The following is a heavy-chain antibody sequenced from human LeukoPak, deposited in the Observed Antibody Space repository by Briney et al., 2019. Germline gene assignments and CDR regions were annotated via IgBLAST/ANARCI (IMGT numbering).Heavy chain of an antibody. CDR1: GYTFTSYG. CDR2: ISAYNGNT. D-gene: IGHD3-16*02. Sequence: ASVKVSCKASGYTFTSYGISWVRQAPGPGLEWMGWISAYNGNTNYAQKLQGRVTMTTDTSTSTAYMELRSLRSDDTAVYYCARDLSDYVWGSYRYNYYFDYWGQGTLVTVSS. V-gene: IGHV1-18*01. J-gene: IGHJ4*02. CDR3: ARDLSDYVWGSYRYNYYFDY.